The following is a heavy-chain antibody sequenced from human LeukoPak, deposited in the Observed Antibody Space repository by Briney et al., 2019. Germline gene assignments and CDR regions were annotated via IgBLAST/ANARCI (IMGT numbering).Heavy chain of an antibody. V-gene: IGHV1-18*01. CDR2: ISAYNGNT. D-gene: IGHD6-19*01. CDR3: ARSRPRQWLVTFFDY. Sequence: GASVKVSCKASGYTFTSYGISWVRQAPGQGLEWMGWISAYNGNTNYAQKLQGRVTMTTDTSTSTAYMELRSLRSDDTVVYYCARSRPRQWLVTFFDYWGQGTLVTVSS. CDR1: GYTFTSYG. J-gene: IGHJ4*02.